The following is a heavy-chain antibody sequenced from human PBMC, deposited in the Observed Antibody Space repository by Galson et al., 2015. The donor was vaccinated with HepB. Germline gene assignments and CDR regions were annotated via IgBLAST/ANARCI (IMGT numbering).Heavy chain of an antibody. CDR2: INPSGGST. J-gene: IGHJ4*02. V-gene: IGHV1-46*03. CDR3: ARAVMGAGDYGDYGDY. CDR1: GYTFTSYY. D-gene: IGHD4-17*01. Sequence: SVKVSCKASGYTFTSYYMHWVRQAPGQGLEWMGIINPSGGSTSYAQKFQGRVTMTRDTSTSTVYMELSSLRSEDTAVYYCARAVMGAGDYGDYGDYWGQGTLVTVSS.